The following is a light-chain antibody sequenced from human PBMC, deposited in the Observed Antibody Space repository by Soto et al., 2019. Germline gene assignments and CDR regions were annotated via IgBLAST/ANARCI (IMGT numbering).Light chain of an antibody. CDR2: RSD. Sequence: QSVLTQPPSASGTPGQRVTISCSGSSSNIGRNTVKWYRQLPGTAPKLLIGRSDQRPSGVPDRFSGSQFGTSASPAISGLQSEDEADYICAAWDDSLNAWAFGGGTKLTVL. J-gene: IGLJ3*02. CDR3: AAWDDSLNAWA. V-gene: IGLV1-44*01. CDR1: SSNIGRNT.